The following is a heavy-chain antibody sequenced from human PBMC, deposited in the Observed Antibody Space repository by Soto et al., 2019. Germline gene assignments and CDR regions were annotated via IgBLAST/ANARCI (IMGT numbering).Heavy chain of an antibody. Sequence: SVKVSCKASGGSFSNFGISWVRQAPGQGLEWMGGIVPVFGRPNYAQRFRGRLTITADESTSTGYMELISPRSDDTAVYYCAREGSGYNLWGQGTQVTVS. CDR3: AREGSGYNL. V-gene: IGHV1-69*13. CDR2: IVPVFGRP. CDR1: GGSFSNFG. J-gene: IGHJ4*02. D-gene: IGHD5-12*01.